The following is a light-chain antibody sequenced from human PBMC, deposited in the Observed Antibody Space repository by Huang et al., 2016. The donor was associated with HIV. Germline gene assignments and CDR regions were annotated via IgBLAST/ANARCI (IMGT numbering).Light chain of an antibody. CDR1: QDIDAY. Sequence: DIQMTQSPSSLSASIGDRITISCRASQDIDAYLAWYQHKPGKVPNLLIYAASTLQSGVPSRFSGIGSGTNFTLTIGSLQPEDVGSYYCQKYNDVPRTFGHGTKVEIK. CDR2: AAS. V-gene: IGKV1-27*01. CDR3: QKYNDVPRT. J-gene: IGKJ1*01.